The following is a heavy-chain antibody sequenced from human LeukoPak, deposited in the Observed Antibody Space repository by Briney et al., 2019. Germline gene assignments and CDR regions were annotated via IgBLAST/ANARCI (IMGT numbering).Heavy chain of an antibody. J-gene: IGHJ4*02. CDR1: GGSISSSSYY. V-gene: IGHV4-39*01. D-gene: IGHD1-26*01. CDR3: ARLALIVGANDY. CDR2: IYYSGST. Sequence: SETLSLTCTVSGGSISSSSYYWGWIRQPPGKGLEWIGSIYYSGSTYYTPSLKSRVTISVDTSKNQFSLKLSSVTAVDTAVYYCARLALIVGANDYWGQGTLVTVSS.